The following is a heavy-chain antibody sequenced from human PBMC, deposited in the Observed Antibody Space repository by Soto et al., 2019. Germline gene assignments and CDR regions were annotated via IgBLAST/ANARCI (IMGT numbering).Heavy chain of an antibody. CDR3: ARGGGCSGGSCNFDY. D-gene: IGHD2-15*01. V-gene: IGHV3-48*01. Sequence: EVQLVESGGGLVQPGGSLRLSCAASGFTFSSYSMNWVRQAPGKGLEWVSYISSSTIYYADSVKGRFTISRDNAKNSLYLQMNSLRAEDTAVYYCARGGGCSGGSCNFDYWGQGTLVTVSS. CDR2: ISSSTI. J-gene: IGHJ4*02. CDR1: GFTFSSYS.